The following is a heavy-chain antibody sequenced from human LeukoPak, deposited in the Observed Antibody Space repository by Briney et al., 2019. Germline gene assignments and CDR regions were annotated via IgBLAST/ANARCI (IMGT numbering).Heavy chain of an antibody. D-gene: IGHD6-25*01. Sequence: GGSLRLSCAASGFTFSSYEMNWVRQAPGKGLEWVSYIGSSGSTIYYADSVKGRFTISRDNAKNSLYLQMNSLRAEDTAVYYCARDVLPRKAAYDYWGQGTLVTVSS. CDR3: ARDVLPRKAAYDY. CDR2: IGSSGSTI. CDR1: GFTFSSYE. J-gene: IGHJ4*02. V-gene: IGHV3-48*03.